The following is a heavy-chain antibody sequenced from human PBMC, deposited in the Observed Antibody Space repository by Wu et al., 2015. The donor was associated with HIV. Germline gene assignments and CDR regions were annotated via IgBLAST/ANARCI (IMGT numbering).Heavy chain of an antibody. CDR1: GYSFTNYY. Sequence: QVQLVQSGAEVKKPGASVKVSCKASGYSFTNYYLHWVRQAPGQGLEWMGVINPSGATTNYAQRFQGRVTMTGDTSTSTVSLELNSVTSEDTAMYYCARGPYSRSWFPLQYWGQGTLVTVSS. V-gene: IGHV1-46*01. CDR2: INPSGATT. D-gene: IGHD6-13*01. CDR3: ARGPYSRSWFPLQY. J-gene: IGHJ4*02.